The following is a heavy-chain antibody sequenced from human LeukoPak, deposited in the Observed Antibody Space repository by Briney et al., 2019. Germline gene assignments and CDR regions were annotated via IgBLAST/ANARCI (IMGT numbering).Heavy chain of an antibody. CDR2: ITWNGGNI. V-gene: IGHV3-9*01. CDR3: ARRYYDSSGYYLGYFDY. D-gene: IGHD3-22*01. CDR1: GYTLTELS. Sequence: SCKVSGYTLTELSMHWVRQAPGKGLEWVSGITWNGGNIAYADSVKGRFTISRDNAENSLYLQMNSLRPEDTALYYCARRYYDSSGYYLGYFDYWGQGTLVTVSS. J-gene: IGHJ4*02.